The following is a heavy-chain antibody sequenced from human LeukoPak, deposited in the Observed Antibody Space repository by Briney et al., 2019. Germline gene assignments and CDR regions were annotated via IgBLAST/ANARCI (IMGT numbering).Heavy chain of an antibody. Sequence: GGSLRLSCAASGFTFGSYAMSWVRQAPGKGLEWVSAISGSGGSTYYADSVKGRFTISRDNSKNTLYLQMNSLRAEDTAVYYCYSTLVVVAATAAFDIWGQGTMVTVSS. V-gene: IGHV3-23*01. D-gene: IGHD2-15*01. CDR1: GFTFGSYA. J-gene: IGHJ3*02. CDR3: YSTLVVVAATAAFDI. CDR2: ISGSGGST.